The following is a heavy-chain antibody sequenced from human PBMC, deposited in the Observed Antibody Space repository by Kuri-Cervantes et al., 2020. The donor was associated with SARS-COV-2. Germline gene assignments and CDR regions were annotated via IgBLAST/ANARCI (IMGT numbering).Heavy chain of an antibody. J-gene: IGHJ6*02. D-gene: IGHD6-13*01. CDR3: QVAAAGTGDYYYYYTMDV. CDR1: GGSISSYY. V-gene: IGHV4-59*04. Sequence: GSLRLSCTVSGGSISSYYWSWIRQPPGKGLEWIGSISYSGSTYYNPSLKSRVTISVDTSKNQFSLKLSSVTAADTAVYYCQVAAAGTGDYYYYYTMDVWGQGTTVTVSS. CDR2: ISYSGST.